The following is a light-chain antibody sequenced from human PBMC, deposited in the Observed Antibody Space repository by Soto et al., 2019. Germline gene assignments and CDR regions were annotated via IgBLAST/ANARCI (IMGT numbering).Light chain of an antibody. CDR1: SSNIGSNY. Sequence: QSVLTQPPSASGTPGQRVTISCSGSSSNIGSNYVYWYQHLTGTAPKLLIYRNNQRPSGVPDRFSGSKSGTSASLAISGLRSEDEADYYCETWDESMSIYVFGTGTNVTDL. CDR2: RNN. CDR3: ETWDESMSIYV. V-gene: IGLV1-47*01. J-gene: IGLJ1*01.